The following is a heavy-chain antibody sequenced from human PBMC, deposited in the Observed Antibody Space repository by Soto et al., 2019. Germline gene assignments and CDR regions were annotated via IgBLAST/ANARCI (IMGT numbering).Heavy chain of an antibody. CDR1: GGSISSYY. CDR2: VYTSGST. V-gene: IGHV4-4*07. Sequence: ETLSLTCTVSGGSISSYYWSWIRQPAGKGLEWIGRVYTSGSTNYNPSLRSRVTMSVDTSKNQFSLKLNSVTAADTAVYYCARDRPIVATSGYGMDVCGQGTAVPVSS. CDR3: ARDRPIVATSGYGMDV. D-gene: IGHD5-12*01. J-gene: IGHJ6*02.